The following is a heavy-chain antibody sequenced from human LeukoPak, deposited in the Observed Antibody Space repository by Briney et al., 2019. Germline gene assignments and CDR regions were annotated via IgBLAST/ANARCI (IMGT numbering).Heavy chain of an antibody. Sequence: PGGSLRLSYAASGFTFSSYAMSWVRQAPGKGLEWVSGISGSGDRTYYAESVKGRFTISRDNSKNTLDVQMNSLRAEDTAVYYCAKEVGATMLGRLHYWGQGALVTVPS. J-gene: IGHJ4*02. CDR2: ISGSGDRT. CDR3: AKEVGATMLGRLHY. D-gene: IGHD1-26*01. CDR1: GFTFSSYA. V-gene: IGHV3-23*01.